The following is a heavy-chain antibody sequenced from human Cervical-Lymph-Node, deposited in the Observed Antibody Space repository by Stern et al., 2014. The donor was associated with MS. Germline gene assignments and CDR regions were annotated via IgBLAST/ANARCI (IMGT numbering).Heavy chain of an antibody. D-gene: IGHD2-15*01. CDR1: GYTFTSYG. CDR3: ARCLLGSENAFDI. V-gene: IGHV1-18*01. J-gene: IGHJ3*02. Sequence: VQMVESGAEVKKPGASVKGSCKASGYTFTSYGISWGRSGPGQGLEWMGLIGSYNVNTHYAQKLQARVTMTTDTSTSTAYMELRSLRSDDTAVYYCARCLLGSENAFDIWGQWTMVTVSS. CDR2: IGSYNVNT.